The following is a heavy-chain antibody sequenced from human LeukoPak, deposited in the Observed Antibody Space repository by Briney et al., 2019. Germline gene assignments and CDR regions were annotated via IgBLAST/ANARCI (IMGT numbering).Heavy chain of an antibody. CDR3: ARDRDSSGWYEGFDY. CDR1: GFTFSSSA. Sequence: GGSLRLSCAASGFTFSSSAMHWVRQAPDKGLEWVAVISYDGSNKYYADSVKGRFTISRDNSKNTVYLQMNRMRAEDTAVYYCARDRDSSGWYEGFDYWGQGTLVTVSS. CDR2: ISYDGSNK. V-gene: IGHV3-30-3*01. J-gene: IGHJ4*02. D-gene: IGHD6-19*01.